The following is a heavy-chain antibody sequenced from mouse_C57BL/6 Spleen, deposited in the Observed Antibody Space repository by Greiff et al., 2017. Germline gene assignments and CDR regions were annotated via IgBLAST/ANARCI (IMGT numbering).Heavy chain of an antibody. D-gene: IGHD1-1*01. Sequence: EVMLVESGGGLVKPGGSLKLSCAASGFTFSSYSMSWVRQTPEKRLEWVATISGGGGNTYYPDSVKGRFTISRDTAKNTLYLQMSSLRSEATALYDCARGLYYGSCLFACWGQRTLVTVSA. V-gene: IGHV5-9*01. J-gene: IGHJ3*01. CDR3: ARGLYYGSCLFAC. CDR2: ISGGGGNT. CDR1: GFTFSSYS.